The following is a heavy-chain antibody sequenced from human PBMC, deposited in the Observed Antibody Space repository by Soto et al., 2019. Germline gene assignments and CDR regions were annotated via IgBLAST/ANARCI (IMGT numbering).Heavy chain of an antibody. V-gene: IGHV3-30*18. D-gene: IGHD5-18*01. CDR2: ISYDGSNK. CDR1: GFTFSSYG. CDR3: AKVMRYSYGLYYYYGMDV. Sequence: PGGSLRLSCAASGFTFSSYGMHWVRQAPGKGLEWVAVISYDGSNKYYADSVKGRFTISRDNSKNTLYLQMNSLRAEDTAVYYCAKVMRYSYGLYYYYGMDVWGQGTTVTVSS. J-gene: IGHJ6*02.